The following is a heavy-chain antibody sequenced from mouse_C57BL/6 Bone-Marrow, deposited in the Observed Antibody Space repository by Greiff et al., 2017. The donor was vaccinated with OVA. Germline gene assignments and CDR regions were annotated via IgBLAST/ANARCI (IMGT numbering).Heavy chain of an antibody. J-gene: IGHJ2*01. V-gene: IGHV5S21*01. CDR1: GFTFSSYA. D-gene: IGHD2-12*01. CDR3: TRRSSVTYYFDY. CDR2: ISSGGDYI. Sequence: LMESGEGLVKPGGSLKLSCAASGFTFSSYAMSWVRQTPEKRLEWVAYISSGGDYIYYADTVKGRFTISRDNARNTLYLQMSSLKSEDTAMYYCTRRSSVTYYFDYWGQGTTLTVSS.